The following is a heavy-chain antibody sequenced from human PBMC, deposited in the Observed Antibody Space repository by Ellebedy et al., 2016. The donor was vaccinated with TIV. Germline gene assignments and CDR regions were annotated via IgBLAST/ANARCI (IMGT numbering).Heavy chain of an antibody. J-gene: IGHJ6*02. V-gene: IGHV4-34*01. CDR3: ARPRDCSSTICAGQGFDV. D-gene: IGHD2-2*01. CDR1: GGSFHTFY. CDR2: IESIGRT. Sequence: MPSETLSLTCAVYGGSFHTFYWTWIRQPPGKGLEWIGAIESIGRTKYNPSLTSRVTISAATSTNQFSLKMTSVTAGDTAVYYGARPRDCSSTICAGQGFDVWGQGTTVIVSS.